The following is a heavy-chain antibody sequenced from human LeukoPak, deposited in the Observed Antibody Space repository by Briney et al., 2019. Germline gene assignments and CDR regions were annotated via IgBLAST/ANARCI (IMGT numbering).Heavy chain of an antibody. CDR2: FYYSGST. Sequence: PSETLSLTCTVSGGSISSRSYYWGWIRQPPGQGLERIGSFYYSGSTYYNPSLKRLVTISADTSKNQFSLKLNSVTAADTAVYYCARQRYYYDSSGYYFDYWGQGTLVTVSS. V-gene: IGHV4-39*01. CDR3: ARQRYYYDSSGYYFDY. J-gene: IGHJ4*02. CDR1: GGSISSRSYY. D-gene: IGHD3-22*01.